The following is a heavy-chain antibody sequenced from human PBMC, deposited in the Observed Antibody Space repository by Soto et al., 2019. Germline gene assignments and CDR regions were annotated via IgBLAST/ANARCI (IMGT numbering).Heavy chain of an antibody. CDR2: THYSGNT. CDR1: GDTISTGGYT. CDR3: ARHSYYSNPLRFDP. D-gene: IGHD4-4*01. V-gene: IGHV4-61*05. Sequence: SETLSLTCDVSGDTISTGGYTWAWIRQPPGKAPEWIGHTHYSGNTNYNLSLKSRVTISVDTSKNQFSLRLSSVTAAETAVYYCARHSYYSNPLRFDPWGQGTLVTVSS. J-gene: IGHJ5*02.